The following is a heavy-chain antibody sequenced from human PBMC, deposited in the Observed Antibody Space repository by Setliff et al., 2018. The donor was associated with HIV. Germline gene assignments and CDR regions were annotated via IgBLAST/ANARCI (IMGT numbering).Heavy chain of an antibody. V-gene: IGHV1-2*02. J-gene: IGHJ3*02. Sequence: ASVKVSCKASGYTFTDYYIHWVRQAPGQGLEWMGWINSASGGTNYAQNFQGRVTVTRDTSINTAYVELNSLKSDDTAVYYCARDYLHVFDIWVQGTMVTVSS. CDR2: INSASGGT. CDR3: ARDYLHVFDI. CDR1: GYTFTDYY.